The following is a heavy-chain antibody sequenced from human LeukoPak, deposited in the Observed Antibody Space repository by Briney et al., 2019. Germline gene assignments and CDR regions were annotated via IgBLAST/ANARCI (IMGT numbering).Heavy chain of an antibody. Sequence: GGSLRPSLSAFGFTLRHHGMHRVRQPPGTGLAGVAVIWSDASDKYYANSVKGRFTISRDNFKNSLYLQMNSLRADDTAVYYCAKDAQRGFDYSNSLDYWGQGTRVTVSS. CDR1: GFTLRHHG. J-gene: IGHJ4*02. CDR3: AKDAQRGFDYSNSLDY. CDR2: IWSDASDK. V-gene: IGHV3-33*06. D-gene: IGHD4-11*01.